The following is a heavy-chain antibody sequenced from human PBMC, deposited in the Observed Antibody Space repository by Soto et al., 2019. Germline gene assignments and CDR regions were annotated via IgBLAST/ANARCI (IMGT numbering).Heavy chain of an antibody. D-gene: IGHD3-22*01. CDR3: ARSVLNYYDSSGYYYVWNAFDI. V-gene: IGHV4-39*01. J-gene: IGHJ3*02. CDR2: IYYSGST. Sequence: PSETLSLTCTVSGGSISSSSYYWGWIRQPPGKGLEWIGSIYYSGSTYYNPSLKSRVTISVDTSKNQLSLKLSSVTAADTAVYYCARSVLNYYDSSGYYYVWNAFDIWGQGTMVTVSS. CDR1: GGSISSSSYY.